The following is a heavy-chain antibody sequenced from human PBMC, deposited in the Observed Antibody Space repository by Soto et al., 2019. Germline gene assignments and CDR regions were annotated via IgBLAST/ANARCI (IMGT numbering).Heavy chain of an antibody. D-gene: IGHD1-1*01. J-gene: IGHJ6*02. CDR3: ARSDREVPYYGMDV. Sequence: ASVKVSCKASGYTFNTYGISWVRQAPGQGLEWMGWTSPYNDNTKYGQNLQGRVTMTTDTSTNTAYLELRSLRSDDTAVFYCARSDREVPYYGMDVWGQGTTVTVSS. V-gene: IGHV1-18*04. CDR1: GYTFNTYG. CDR2: TSPYNDNT.